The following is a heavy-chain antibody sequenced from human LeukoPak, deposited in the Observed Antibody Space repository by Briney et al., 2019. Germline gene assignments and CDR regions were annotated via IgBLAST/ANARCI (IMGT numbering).Heavy chain of an antibody. V-gene: IGHV3-73*01. D-gene: IGHD3-22*01. CDR1: GFTFSGSA. CDR3: TRRRYYDSSGYYHYYGMDV. CDR2: IRSKANSYAT. Sequence: GGSLRLSCAASGFTFSGSAMHWVRQASGKGLEWVGRIRSKANSYATAYAASVKGRFTISRDDSKNTAYLQMNSLKTEDTAVYYCTRRRYYDSSGYYHYYGMDVWGQGTTVTVSS. J-gene: IGHJ6*02.